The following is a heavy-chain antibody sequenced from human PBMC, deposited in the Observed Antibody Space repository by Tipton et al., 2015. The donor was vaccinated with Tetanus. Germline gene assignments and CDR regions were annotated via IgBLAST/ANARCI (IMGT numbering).Heavy chain of an antibody. CDR3: TRDWNYLDPSGYYAFDY. Sequence: SLRLSCAASGFTFNIHTIHWVRQAPGRGLEWVALISHDGNNKQYADSVKGRFTVSRDNSKNTVFLQMNSLRAEDTAIYYCTRDWNYLDPSGYYAFDYWGQGTLVTVSS. V-gene: IGHV3-30-3*01. J-gene: IGHJ4*02. CDR1: GFTFNIHT. D-gene: IGHD3-22*01. CDR2: ISHDGNNK.